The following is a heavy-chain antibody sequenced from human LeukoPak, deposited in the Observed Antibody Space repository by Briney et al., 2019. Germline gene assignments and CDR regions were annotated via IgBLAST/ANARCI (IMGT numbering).Heavy chain of an antibody. Sequence: GESLKISCKGSGYSFTSNWIGWVRQMPGKGLEWMGIIYPGDSDTKYSPSFQGQVSISADKSITTAYLQWSSLKASDTAMYYCATETLYYDSSGYGDAFDIWGQGTMVTVSS. J-gene: IGHJ3*02. CDR3: ATETLYYDSSGYGDAFDI. CDR1: GYSFTSNW. V-gene: IGHV5-51*01. D-gene: IGHD3-22*01. CDR2: IYPGDSDT.